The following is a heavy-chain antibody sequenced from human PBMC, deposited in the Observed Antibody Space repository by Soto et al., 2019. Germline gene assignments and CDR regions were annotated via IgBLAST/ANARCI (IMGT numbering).Heavy chain of an antibody. CDR1: GGSLSSGSYY. CDR2: IYDTGSS. J-gene: IGHJ4*02. V-gene: IGHV4-61*01. D-gene: IGHD3-22*01. CDR3: ARVGNYYDSSGYFGQ. Sequence: PSETLSLTCTVSGGSLSSGSYYWSWIRQPPGKGLEWIGYIYDTGSSNYNPSIKSRVTMSVDTSKNQISMKMSSVTATDTAVYYCARVGNYYDSSGYFGQWGQGTLVT.